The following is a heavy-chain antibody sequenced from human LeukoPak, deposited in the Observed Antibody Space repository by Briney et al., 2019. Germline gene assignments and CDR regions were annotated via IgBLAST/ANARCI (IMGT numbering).Heavy chain of an antibody. J-gene: IGHJ4*02. D-gene: IGHD3-3*01. CDR1: GFTFSSYW. CDR3: ARIPVSRTGTIFGVAHWDY. Sequence: GGSLRLSCAASGFTFSSYWMSWVRQAPGKGLEWVANIKQGGSEKYYVDSVKGRLTISRDNAKNSLYLQMNSLRAEDTAVYYCARIPVSRTGTIFGVAHWDYWGQGTLVTVSS. CDR2: IKQGGSEK. V-gene: IGHV3-7*01.